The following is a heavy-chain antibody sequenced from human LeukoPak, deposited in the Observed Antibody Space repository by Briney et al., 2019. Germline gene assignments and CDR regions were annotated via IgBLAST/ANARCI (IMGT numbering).Heavy chain of an antibody. CDR1: GFTFSSYA. D-gene: IGHD4-17*01. CDR2: ISGSGGST. CDR3: ANDDYGEDFDY. Sequence: GGSLRLSCAASGFTFSSYATSWVRQAPGKGLEWVSAISGSGGSTYYADSVKGRFTISRDNSKNTLYLQMNSLRAEDTAVYYCANDDYGEDFDYWGQGTLVTVSS. V-gene: IGHV3-23*01. J-gene: IGHJ4*02.